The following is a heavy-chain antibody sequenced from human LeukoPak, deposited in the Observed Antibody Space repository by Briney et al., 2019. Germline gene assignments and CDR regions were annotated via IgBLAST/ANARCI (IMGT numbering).Heavy chain of an antibody. CDR2: IYTSGST. CDR3: ARDGYFGAAASYYYYYMDV. D-gene: IGHD3-9*01. CDR1: GGSISSYY. V-gene: IGHV4-4*07. J-gene: IGHJ6*03. Sequence: PSETLSLTYTVSGGSISSYYWSWIRQPAGKGLEWIGRIYTSGSTNYNPSLKSRVTMSVDTSKNQFSLKLSSVTAADTAVYYCARDGYFGAAASYYYYYMDVWGKGTTVTISS.